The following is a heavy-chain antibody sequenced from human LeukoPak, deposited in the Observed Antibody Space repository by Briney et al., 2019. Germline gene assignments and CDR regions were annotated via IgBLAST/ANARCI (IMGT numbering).Heavy chain of an antibody. D-gene: IGHD5-18*01. CDR2: IRYDGSNK. CDR3: AKADVGTAMAYTDFDY. V-gene: IGHV3-30*02. Sequence: GGSLRLSCAASGFTFSSYGMHWVRQAPGKGLEWVAFIRYDGSNKYYADSVKGRFTISRDNSKNTLYLQMNSLRAEDTAVYYCAKADVGTAMAYTDFDYWGQGTLVTVSS. CDR1: GFTFSSYG. J-gene: IGHJ4*02.